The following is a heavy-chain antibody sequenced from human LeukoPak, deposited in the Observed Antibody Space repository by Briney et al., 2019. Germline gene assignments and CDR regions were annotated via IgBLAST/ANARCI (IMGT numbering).Heavy chain of an antibody. CDR1: GFTFSSYG. CDR3: AKIGPITSDY. J-gene: IGHJ4*02. CDR2: IRYDGSNK. D-gene: IGHD1-20*01. Sequence: GGSPRLSCAASGFTFSSYGMHWVRQAPGKGLEWVAFIRYDGSNKYYADSVKGRFTISRDNSKNTLYLQMNSLRAEDTAVYYCAKIGPITSDYWGQGTLVTVSS. V-gene: IGHV3-30*02.